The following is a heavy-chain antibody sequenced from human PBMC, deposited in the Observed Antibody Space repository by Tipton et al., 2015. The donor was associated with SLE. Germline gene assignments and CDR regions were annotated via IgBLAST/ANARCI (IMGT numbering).Heavy chain of an antibody. CDR3: ARENYDSSGYYPSTTRYGMDV. CDR1: AGPFSGYY. Sequence: TLSLTCTVYAGPFSGYYWSWIRQPPGKGLEWIGEINHSGSTTYNPSLKSRVTISVDTSKNQFSLKLSSVTAADTAVYYCARENYDSSGYYPSTTRYGMDVWGQGTTVTVSS. CDR2: INHSGST. J-gene: IGHJ6*02. D-gene: IGHD3-22*01. V-gene: IGHV4-34*01.